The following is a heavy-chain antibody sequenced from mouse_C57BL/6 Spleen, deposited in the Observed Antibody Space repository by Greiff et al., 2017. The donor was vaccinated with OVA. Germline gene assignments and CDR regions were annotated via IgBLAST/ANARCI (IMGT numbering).Heavy chain of an antibody. V-gene: IGHV1-55*01. J-gene: IGHJ4*01. D-gene: IGHD3-2*02. Sequence: VQLQQPGAELVKPGASVKMSCKASGYTFTSYWITWVKQRPGQGLEWIGDIYPGSGSTNYNEKLKSKATLTVDTSSSTAYMQLSSQTSEDSAVYYCAREKTAQVRWDAMDYWGQGTSVTVSS. CDR3: AREKTAQVRWDAMDY. CDR2: IYPGSGST. CDR1: GYTFTSYW.